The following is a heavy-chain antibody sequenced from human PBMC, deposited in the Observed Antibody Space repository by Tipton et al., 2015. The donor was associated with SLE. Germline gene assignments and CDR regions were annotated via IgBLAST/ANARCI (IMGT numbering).Heavy chain of an antibody. CDR1: GGSISSSSYY. CDR3: AIGTRWFDP. CDR2: IYYSGST. Sequence: LRLSCTVSGGSISSSSYYWGWIRQPPGKGLEWIGSIYYSGSTYYNPSLKSRVTISVDTSKNQFSLKLSSVTAADTAVYYCAIGTRWFDPWGQGTLVTVSS. V-gene: IGHV4-39*01. D-gene: IGHD1-1*01. J-gene: IGHJ5*02.